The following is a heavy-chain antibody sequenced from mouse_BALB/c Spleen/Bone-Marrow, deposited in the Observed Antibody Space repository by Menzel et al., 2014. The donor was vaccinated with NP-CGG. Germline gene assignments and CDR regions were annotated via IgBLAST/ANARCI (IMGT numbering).Heavy chain of an antibody. J-gene: IGHJ2*01. CDR3: ARDYYGSSDY. CDR2: INSNGGST. CDR1: GFTFSSYG. D-gene: IGHD1-1*01. Sequence: EVQLVESGGGLVQPGGSLKLSCAASGFTFSSYGMSWVRQTPDKRLELVATINSNGGSTYYPDSAKGRFTISRDNAKNTLYLQMSSLKSEDTALYYCARDYYGSSDYWGQGTTLTVSS. V-gene: IGHV5-6-3*01.